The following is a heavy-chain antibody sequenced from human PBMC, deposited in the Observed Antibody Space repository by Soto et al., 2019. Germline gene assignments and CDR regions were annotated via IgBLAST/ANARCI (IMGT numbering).Heavy chain of an antibody. CDR2: MNPNSGNT. Sequence: ASVKVSCKASGYTFTSYDIIWVRQSTGQGLEWMGWMNPNSGNTGYAQKFQGRVTMTRNTSISTAYMELSSLRSEDTAVYYCARGFEGYCSGGTCSIGSAFAIWGQGTMVTVSS. CDR3: ARGFEGYCSGGTCSIGSAFAI. D-gene: IGHD2-15*01. CDR1: GYTFTSYD. V-gene: IGHV1-8*01. J-gene: IGHJ3*02.